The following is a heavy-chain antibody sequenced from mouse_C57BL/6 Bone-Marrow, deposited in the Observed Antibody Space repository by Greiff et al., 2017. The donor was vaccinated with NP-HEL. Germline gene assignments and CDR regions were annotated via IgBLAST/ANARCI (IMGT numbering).Heavy chain of an antibody. V-gene: IGHV14-4*01. CDR1: GFNIKDAY. J-gene: IGHJ3*01. Sequence: VQLQQSGAELVRPGASVRLSCTASGFNIKDAYMHWVRRRPEQGLGWIGWIDPENGDTEYASKFQGKATITAYTSSNTAYLQLSSLTSEDTAVYYCTTSDYYSNYAWFAYWGQGTLVTVSA. D-gene: IGHD2-5*01. CDR2: IDPENGDT. CDR3: TTSDYYSNYAWFAY.